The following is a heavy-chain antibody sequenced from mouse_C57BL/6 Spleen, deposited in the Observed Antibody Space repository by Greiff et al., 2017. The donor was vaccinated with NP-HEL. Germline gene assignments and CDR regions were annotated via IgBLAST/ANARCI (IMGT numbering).Heavy chain of an antibody. J-gene: IGHJ3*01. CDR2: INPNNGGT. CDR3: ARWGYYGSSGFAY. Sequence: EVQLQQSGPELVKPGASVKISCKASGYTFTDYYMNWVKQSHGKSLEWIGDINPNNGGTSYNQKFKCKATLTVDKSSRTAYMELRSLTSEDSAVYYCARWGYYGSSGFAYWGQGTLVTVSA. D-gene: IGHD1-1*01. CDR1: GYTFTDYY. V-gene: IGHV1-26*01.